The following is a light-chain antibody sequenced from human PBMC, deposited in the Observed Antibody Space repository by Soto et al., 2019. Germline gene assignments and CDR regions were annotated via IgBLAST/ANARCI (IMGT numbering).Light chain of an antibody. CDR3: HQYGISPPVT. Sequence: EILLTQSPGTLSLSPGERATLSCGASQSVSSTYLAWYQQKPGQSPRLLIHGASSRASGIPDRFSGSGSGTDFTLTINRLEPEDFAVYYCHQYGISPPVTFGQGTRLEIK. CDR2: GAS. J-gene: IGKJ5*01. V-gene: IGKV3-20*01. CDR1: QSVSSTY.